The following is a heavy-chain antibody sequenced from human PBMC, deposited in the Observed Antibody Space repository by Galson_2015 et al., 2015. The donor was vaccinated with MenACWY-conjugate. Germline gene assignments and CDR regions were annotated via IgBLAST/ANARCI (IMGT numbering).Heavy chain of an antibody. J-gene: IGHJ4*02. D-gene: IGHD4-17*01. CDR3: AKVLGGYGDYYDY. V-gene: IGHV3-23*01. CDR1: GFTFSDYA. CDR2: LSASGGHT. Sequence: SLRLSCAASGFTFSDYAMSWVCQAPGKGLEWVSVLSASGGHTYYADSVKGRFTISRDNFKNTLSLQMNSLRAEDTAVYYCAKVLGGYGDYYDYWGQGTLVTVSS.